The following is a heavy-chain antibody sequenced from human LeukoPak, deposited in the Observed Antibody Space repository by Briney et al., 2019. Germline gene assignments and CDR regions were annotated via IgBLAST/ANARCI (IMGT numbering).Heavy chain of an antibody. V-gene: IGHV4-4*07. J-gene: IGHJ4*02. D-gene: IGHD2-21*01. Sequence: KPWETLSLTCTVSGGAIFTYHWSWIRQPAGKGLEWLGRIYTSGSTTYNPSFKSRVTMSVDTSKNQFSLKLSSVTAADTAVYYCARGVVIAPQTFDYWGQGTLVTVSS. CDR3: ARGVVIAPQTFDY. CDR1: GGAIFTYH. CDR2: IYTSGST.